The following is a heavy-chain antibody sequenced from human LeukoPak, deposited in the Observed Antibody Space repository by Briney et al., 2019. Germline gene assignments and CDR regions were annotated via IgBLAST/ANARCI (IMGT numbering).Heavy chain of an antibody. V-gene: IGHV3-9*01. CDR3: AKDMDPKGGSLDY. D-gene: IGHD2-15*01. J-gene: IGHJ4*02. CDR1: GFTFDDYA. Sequence: GGSLRLSCAASGFTFDDYAMHWVRQAPGKGLEWVSGISWNSGSIGYADSVKDRFTISRDNAKNSLHLQMNSLRAEDTALYYCAKDMDPKGGSLDYWGQGTLVTVSS. CDR2: ISWNSGSI.